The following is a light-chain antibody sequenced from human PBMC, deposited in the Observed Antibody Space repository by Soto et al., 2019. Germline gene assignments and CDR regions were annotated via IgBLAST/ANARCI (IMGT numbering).Light chain of an antibody. CDR2: GAS. V-gene: IGKV3-20*01. CDR1: QSVSSNY. Sequence: EIVLTQSPGTLSLSPGERATLSCRASQSVSSNYLAWYQQKPGQAPRLLIYGASSRATGIPARFSGSVSGTDFTLTISRLEPEDFAVYYCQQYSSSPALTFGGGTKVEIK. CDR3: QQYSSSPALT. J-gene: IGKJ4*01.